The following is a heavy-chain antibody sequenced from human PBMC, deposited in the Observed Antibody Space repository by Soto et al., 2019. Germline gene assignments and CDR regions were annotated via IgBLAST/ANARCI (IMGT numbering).Heavy chain of an antibody. CDR2: IDYSVST. V-gene: IGHV4-30-4*01. CDR1: GGSIISFYYY. CDR3: ASSSLSGRDV. D-gene: IGHD2-2*01. J-gene: IGHJ6*04. Sequence: SETLSLTCSVSGGSIISFYYYWSWILQPAWRGLGWIGNIDYSVSTDCDPSLKMRRIISIDTSKNRCRLRVGSVAGADTAVGCCASSSLSGRDVGGKGTTVTVSS.